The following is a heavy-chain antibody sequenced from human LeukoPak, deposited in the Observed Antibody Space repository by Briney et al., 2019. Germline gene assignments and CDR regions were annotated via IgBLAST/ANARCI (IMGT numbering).Heavy chain of an antibody. D-gene: IGHD2-2*01. J-gene: IGHJ6*03. V-gene: IGHV1-69*06. CDR2: FIPIFGTA. Sequence: GASVKVSCKASGGTFSSYAISWVRQAPGQGLEWMGGFIPIFGTANYAQKFQGRVTITADKSTSTAYMELSSLRSEDTAVYYCARAPPSPVYCSSTSCYGSYYYYYYMDVWGKGTTVTVSS. CDR3: ARAPPSPVYCSSTSCYGSYYYYYYMDV. CDR1: GGTFSSYA.